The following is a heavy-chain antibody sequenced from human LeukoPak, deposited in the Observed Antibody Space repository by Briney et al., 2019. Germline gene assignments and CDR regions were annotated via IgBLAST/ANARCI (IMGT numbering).Heavy chain of an antibody. V-gene: IGHV3-23*01. CDR3: ARDPPIVATVTTSFDY. J-gene: IGHJ4*02. CDR1: GFTFSSYA. D-gene: IGHD4-17*01. Sequence: GGSLRLSCAASGFTFSSYAMSWVRQAPGKRLEWVSAISGSGGSTYYADSVKGRFTISRDNAKNSLYLQMNSLRAEDTAVYYCARDPPIVATVTTSFDYWGQGALVTVSS. CDR2: ISGSGGST.